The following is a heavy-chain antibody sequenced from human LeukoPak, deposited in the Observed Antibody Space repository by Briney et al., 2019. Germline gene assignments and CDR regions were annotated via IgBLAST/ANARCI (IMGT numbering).Heavy chain of an antibody. CDR3: ASHSSSWYQGSTNFDY. D-gene: IGHD6-13*01. J-gene: IGHJ4*02. CDR2: IYSGGST. V-gene: IGHV3-66*04. CDR1: GFTVSSNY. Sequence: GGSLRLSCAASGFTVSSNYMARVRQAPGKGLEWVATIYSGGSTYYADAVKGRWTISRDISKNTLYLQMNSLRVEDTAVYYCASHSSSWYQGSTNFDYWGQGTLVTVSS.